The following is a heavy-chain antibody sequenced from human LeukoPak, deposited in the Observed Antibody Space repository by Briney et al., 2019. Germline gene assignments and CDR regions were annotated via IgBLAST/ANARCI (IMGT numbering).Heavy chain of an antibody. CDR1: GFTFSDYW. CDR3: ARRGGSSSRRSPIDY. J-gene: IGHJ4*02. CDR2: IKQDGSQR. V-gene: IGHV3-7*01. D-gene: IGHD6-6*01. Sequence: PGGSLRLSCTASGFTFSDYWMTWVRQAPGKGPEWVANIKQDGSQRYYVDSVGGRFTISIDNAKNSLFLQMNGLRAEDTAVYYCARRGGSSSRRSPIDYWGQGTLVTVSS.